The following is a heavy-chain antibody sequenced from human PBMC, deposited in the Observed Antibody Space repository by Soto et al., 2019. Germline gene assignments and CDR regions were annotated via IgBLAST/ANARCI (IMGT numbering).Heavy chain of an antibody. CDR2: IIPILGIA. D-gene: IGHD3-3*01. Sequence: ASVKVSCKASGGTFNSHTIGWVRQAPGQGLEWMGRIIPILGIANYAQKFQGRVTITADKSTSTAYMELSSLRSEDTAVYYCARGFPLWFDPWGQGTLVTVSS. J-gene: IGHJ5*02. V-gene: IGHV1-69*02. CDR3: ARGFPLWFDP. CDR1: GGTFNSHT.